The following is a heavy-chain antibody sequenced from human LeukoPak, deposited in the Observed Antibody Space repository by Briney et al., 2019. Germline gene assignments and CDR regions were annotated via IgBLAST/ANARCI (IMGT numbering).Heavy chain of an antibody. Sequence: SETLSLTCAVYGGSFSGYYWSWICQPRGKGLEWIGEINHSGSTNYNPSLKSRVTISVDTSKNQFSLKLSSVTAADTAVYYCARDKRPSSGYYYFDYWGQGTLITVSS. CDR3: ARDKRPSSGYYYFDY. CDR2: INHSGST. D-gene: IGHD3-22*01. V-gene: IGHV4-34*01. J-gene: IGHJ4*02. CDR1: GGSFSGYY.